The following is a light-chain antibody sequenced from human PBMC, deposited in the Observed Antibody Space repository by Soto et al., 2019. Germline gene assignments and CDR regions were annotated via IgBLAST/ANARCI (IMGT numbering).Light chain of an antibody. V-gene: IGLV1-51*02. J-gene: IGLJ2*01. CDR2: ENN. Sequence: QSVLTQPPSVSAAPGQKVTISCSGSSSNIGNNFVSWYQQFPGTAPKLLISENNNRPSGIPDRFSGSKSGTSATLGITALQTGDEADYYCGTWDSSLSALLFGGGTKLTVL. CDR3: GTWDSSLSALL. CDR1: SSNIGNNF.